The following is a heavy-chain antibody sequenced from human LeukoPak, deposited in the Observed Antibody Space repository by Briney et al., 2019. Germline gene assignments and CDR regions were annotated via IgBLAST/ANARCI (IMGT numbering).Heavy chain of an antibody. V-gene: IGHV3-48*03. CDR3: ARDRDRLIVFDY. CDR1: GFTFSSYE. D-gene: IGHD2-15*01. J-gene: IGHJ4*02. CDR2: ISSSGSTI. Sequence: PGGSLRLSCAASGFTFSSYEMNWVRQAPGKGLEWVSYISSSGSTIYYVDSVKGRFTISRDNAKNSLYLQMNSLRAEDTAVYYCARDRDRLIVFDYWGQGTLVTVSS.